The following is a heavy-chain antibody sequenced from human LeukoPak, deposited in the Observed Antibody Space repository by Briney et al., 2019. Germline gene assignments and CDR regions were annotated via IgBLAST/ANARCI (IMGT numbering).Heavy chain of an antibody. CDR3: AKLQSVVIPAAMLGFDY. D-gene: IGHD2-2*01. CDR2: ISGSGTYT. J-gene: IGHJ4*02. V-gene: IGHV3-23*01. CDR1: GFTFSSHG. Sequence: GGSLRLSCAASGFTFSSHGMNWVRQAPGKGLEWVSVISGSGTYTYCADSVKGRFTISRDNAKNSLYLQMNSLRAEDTAVYYCAKLQSVVIPAAMLGFDYWGQGILVTVSS.